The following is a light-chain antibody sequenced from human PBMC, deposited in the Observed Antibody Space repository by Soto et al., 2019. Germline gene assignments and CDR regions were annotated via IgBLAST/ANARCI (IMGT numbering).Light chain of an antibody. J-gene: IGKJ1*01. Sequence: IVLTHSPAILSLSPGERVTLSCRASQSVGSLLAWYQQKPGQAPRLLIYDTSNRATGIPPRFSGSGSGTDFTLTISSLEPEDFAVYYCLQRMNWPWTFGQGTKVEIK. CDR1: QSVGSL. CDR3: LQRMNWPWT. CDR2: DTS. V-gene: IGKV3-11*01.